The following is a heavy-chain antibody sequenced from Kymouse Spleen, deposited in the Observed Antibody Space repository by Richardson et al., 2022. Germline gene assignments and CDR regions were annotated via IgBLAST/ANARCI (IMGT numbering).Heavy chain of an antibody. J-gene: IGHJ4*02. D-gene: IGHD3-10*01. Sequence: QVQLQESGPGLVKPSETLSLTCTVSGGSISSYYWSWIRQPPGKGLEWIGYIYYSGSTNYNPSLKSRVTISVDTSKNQFSLKLSSVTAADTAVYYCARGSGSYYPFDYWGQGTLVTVSS. CDR3: ARGSGSYYPFDY. CDR1: GGSISSYY. CDR2: IYYSGST. V-gene: IGHV4-59*01.